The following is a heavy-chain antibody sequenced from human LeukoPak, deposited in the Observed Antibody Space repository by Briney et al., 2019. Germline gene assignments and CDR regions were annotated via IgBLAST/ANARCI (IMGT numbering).Heavy chain of an antibody. V-gene: IGHV4-30-4*08. CDR1: GGSISSGDHY. CDR2: IYYSGRT. CDR3: ARARCDTAITPRYWYFDL. Sequence: PSETLSLTCSVSGGSISSGDHYWTWIRQPPGKGLEWIGYIYYSGRTYYNPSLKSRVSISVDTSKNQFSLKLSSVTAADTAVYYCARARCDTAITPRYWYFDLWGRGTLVAVSS. J-gene: IGHJ2*01. D-gene: IGHD5-24*01.